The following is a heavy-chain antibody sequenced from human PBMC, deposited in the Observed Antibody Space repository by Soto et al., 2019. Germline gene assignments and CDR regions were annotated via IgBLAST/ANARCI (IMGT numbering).Heavy chain of an antibody. J-gene: IGHJ4*02. CDR3: ARDFAYFDS. V-gene: IGHV4-61*01. CDR1: GGSFKSGSYS. Sequence: SETLSLTCTVSGGSFKSGSYSWSWIRQPPGKGLEWIGYVYHTGRTSYNPSLKSRASISMDTSKNQFSLNLDSVTAADTAVYFCARDFAYFDSWGQGTLVTVSS. D-gene: IGHD3-3*01. CDR2: VYHTGRT.